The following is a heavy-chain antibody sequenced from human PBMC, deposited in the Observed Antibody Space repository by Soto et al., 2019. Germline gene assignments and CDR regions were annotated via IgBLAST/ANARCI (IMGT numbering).Heavy chain of an antibody. D-gene: IGHD2-2*01. CDR3: ALVRGYCSSTSCHYYYYYMDV. V-gene: IGHV1-18*01. CDR2: ISAYNGNT. CDR1: GYTFTSYG. J-gene: IGHJ6*03. Sequence: ASVKVSCKASGYTFTSYGISWVRQAPGQGLEWMGWISAYNGNTNYAQKLQGRVTMTTDTSTSTAYMELRSLRSDDTAVYYCALVRGYCSSTSCHYYYYYMDVWGKGTTVTVSS.